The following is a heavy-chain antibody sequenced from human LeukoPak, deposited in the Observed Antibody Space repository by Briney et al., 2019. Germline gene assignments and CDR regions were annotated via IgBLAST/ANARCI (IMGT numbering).Heavy chain of an antibody. D-gene: IGHD6-13*01. CDR3: AREYSSSWKPYGMDV. J-gene: IGHJ6*02. CDR2: INPSGGST. CDR1: GYTFTSYY. Sequence: ASVKVSCKASGYTFTSYYMHWVRQAPGQGLEWMGIINPSGGSTSYAQKFQSRVTMTRDTSTSTVYMELSSLRSEDTAVYYCAREYSSSWKPYGMDVWGQGTTVTVSS. V-gene: IGHV1-46*03.